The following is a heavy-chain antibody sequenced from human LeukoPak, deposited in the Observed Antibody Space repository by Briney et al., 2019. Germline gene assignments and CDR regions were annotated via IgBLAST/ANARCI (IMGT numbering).Heavy chain of an antibody. CDR3: ARGIRGYWPSGLDY. V-gene: IGHV5-51*01. Sequence: GESLKISCKASGYSFTDYWIGWVRQMPGKGLEWVGLIYPGDSDTRYSPSFQGQVTMSADKSISTAYLQWSSLKASDTAMYYCARGIRGYWPSGLDYWGQGTLVTVSS. CDR2: IYPGDSDT. D-gene: IGHD2-2*03. CDR1: GYSFTDYW. J-gene: IGHJ4*02.